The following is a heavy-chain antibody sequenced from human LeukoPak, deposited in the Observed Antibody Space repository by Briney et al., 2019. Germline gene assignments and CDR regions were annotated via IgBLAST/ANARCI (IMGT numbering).Heavy chain of an antibody. CDR1: GGTFSSYA. Sequence: ASVKVSCKASGGTFSSYAISWVRQAPGQGLEWMGGIIPIFGTANYAQKFQGRVTMTRDTSTSTVYMDLSSLRSEDTAVYYCARASAAAAGRRVDYWGQGTLVTVSS. J-gene: IGHJ4*02. CDR2: IIPIFGTA. CDR3: ARASAAAAGRRVDY. V-gene: IGHV1-69*05. D-gene: IGHD6-13*01.